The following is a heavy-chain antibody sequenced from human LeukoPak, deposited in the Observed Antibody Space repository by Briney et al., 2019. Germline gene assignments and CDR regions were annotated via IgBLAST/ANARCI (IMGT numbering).Heavy chain of an antibody. CDR1: GGSISSYY. D-gene: IGHD1-14*01. CDR2: INHSGST. V-gene: IGHV4-34*01. J-gene: IGHJ6*03. CDR3: AITAGAARDYYYYYMDV. Sequence: PSETLSLTCTVSGGSISSYYWSWIRQPPGKGLEWIGEINHSGSTNYNPSLKSRVTISVDTSKNQFSLKLSSVTAADTAVYYCAITAGAARDYYYYYMDVWGKGTTVTVSS.